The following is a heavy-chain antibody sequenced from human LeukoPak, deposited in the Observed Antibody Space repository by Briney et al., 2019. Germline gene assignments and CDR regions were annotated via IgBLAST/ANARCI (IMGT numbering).Heavy chain of an antibody. CDR3: AKDAAGPEY. CDR1: GFTFNSFA. D-gene: IGHD6-13*01. V-gene: IGHV3-23*01. Sequence: GGSLRLSGAASGFTFNSFALNWVRQAPGKGLEWVSTITGSGATTYYADSVKGRFSISRDNSRNTLYLQMNSLRAEDTAVYYCAKDAAGPEYWGQGTLVTVSS. J-gene: IGHJ4*02. CDR2: ITGSGATT.